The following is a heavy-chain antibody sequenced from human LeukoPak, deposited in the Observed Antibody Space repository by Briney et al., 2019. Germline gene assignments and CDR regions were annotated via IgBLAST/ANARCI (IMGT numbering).Heavy chain of an antibody. V-gene: IGHV4-4*07. CDR2: IYTSGST. Sequence: SETLSLTCTVSGGSISSYYWSWIRQPAGKGLEWIGRIYTSGSTNYNPSLKSRVTMSVDTSKDQFSLKLSSVTAADTAVYYCARDNADYSYEGTYWFDPWGQGTLVTVSS. CDR1: GGSISSYY. D-gene: IGHD5-18*01. J-gene: IGHJ5*02. CDR3: ARDNADYSYEGTYWFDP.